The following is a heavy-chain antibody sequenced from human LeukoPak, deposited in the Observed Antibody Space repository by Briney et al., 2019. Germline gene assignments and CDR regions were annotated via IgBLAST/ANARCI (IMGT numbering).Heavy chain of an antibody. CDR1: GFTFTNAW. CDR2: IKNKIDGGTA. D-gene: IGHD3-22*01. CDR3: ATGEVDTYYYETSAYYRFDY. V-gene: IGHV3-15*01. J-gene: IGHJ4*02. Sequence: GGSLRLSCAASGFTFTNAWMSWVRQAPGKGLEWVGRIKNKIDGGTAEYAAPVKGRFTISRDDSKNTLYLQMNSLKTEDTAVYYCATGEVDTYYYETSAYYRFDYWGRGTLVTVSS.